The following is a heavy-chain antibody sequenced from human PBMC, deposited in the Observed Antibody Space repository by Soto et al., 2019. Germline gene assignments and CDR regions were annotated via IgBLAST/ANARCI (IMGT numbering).Heavy chain of an antibody. J-gene: IGHJ3*02. V-gene: IGHV3-23*01. Sequence: EVQLLESGGGLVQPGGSLRLSCAASGFTFSSYAMSWVRQAPGKGLEWVSAISGSGGSTYYADSVKGRFTISRDNXXNSLELQMDGLRAGDTAVYYCVKDLAGLALDAFDIWGQGTMVTVSS. D-gene: IGHD6-19*01. CDR3: VKDLAGLALDAFDI. CDR1: GFTFSSYA. CDR2: ISGSGGST.